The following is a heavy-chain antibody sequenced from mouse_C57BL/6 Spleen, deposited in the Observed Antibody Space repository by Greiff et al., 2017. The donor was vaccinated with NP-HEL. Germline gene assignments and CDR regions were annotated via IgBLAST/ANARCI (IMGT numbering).Heavy chain of an antibody. Sequence: IQQSGAELGRKGEEGKRSCKAAGDTCTSYGISGVKQRTGQGLEWIGEIYPRSGNTYYNEKFKGKATLTADKSSSTAYMELRSLTSEDSAVYFCARSDYYGSSYYAMDYWGQGTSVTVSS. D-gene: IGHD1-1*01. J-gene: IGHJ4*01. CDR1: GDTCTSYG. CDR3: ARSDYYGSSYYAMDY. V-gene: IGHV1-81*01. CDR2: IYPRSGNT.